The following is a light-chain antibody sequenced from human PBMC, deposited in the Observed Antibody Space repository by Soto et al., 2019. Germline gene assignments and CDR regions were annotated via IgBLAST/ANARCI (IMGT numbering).Light chain of an antibody. CDR2: GAS. Sequence: ESVLTQSPGTLSLSPGERATLSCRASQSVISYLAWYQQKPGQAPRLLIYGASSRATGIPDRSSGSGSGTDFTLTISRLEPEDFAVYYCQQYGSTPLTFGGGTKVEIK. V-gene: IGKV3-20*01. J-gene: IGKJ4*01. CDR1: QSVISY. CDR3: QQYGSTPLT.